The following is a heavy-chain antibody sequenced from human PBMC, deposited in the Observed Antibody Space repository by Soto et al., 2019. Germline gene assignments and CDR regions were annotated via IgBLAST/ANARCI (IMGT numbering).Heavy chain of an antibody. D-gene: IGHD1-1*01. Sequence: QVQLVESGGGVVQPGRSLRLSCAASGFTFSSHGMHWVREAPGKGLEWVAVIWYDGSYKYYADSVKGRFTISRDNSKKTLYLQMNSLRAEDTAVYYCARDRENWNALDYWGQGTPVTVSS. CDR3: ARDRENWNALDY. J-gene: IGHJ4*02. CDR1: GFTFSSHG. CDR2: IWYDGSYK. V-gene: IGHV3-33*01.